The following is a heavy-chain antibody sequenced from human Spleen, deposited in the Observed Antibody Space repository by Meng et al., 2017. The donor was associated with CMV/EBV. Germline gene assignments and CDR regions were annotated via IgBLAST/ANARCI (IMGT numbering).Heavy chain of an antibody. J-gene: IGHJ3*01. CDR2: IKSRSDGGTV. CDR1: FTFINVW. CDR3: TSYPFAGTYYAFDV. D-gene: IGHD1-26*01. V-gene: IGHV3-15*01. Sequence: FTFINVWMSWVRQAPGKGLEWVGRIKSRSDGGTVDYAAPVKDRFTISRDDSKNILYLQMNSLKTDDTALYYCTSYPFAGTYYAFDVWGQGTMVTVSS.